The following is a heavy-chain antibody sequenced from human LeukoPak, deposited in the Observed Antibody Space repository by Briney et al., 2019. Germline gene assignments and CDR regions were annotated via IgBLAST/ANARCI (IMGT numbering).Heavy chain of an antibody. V-gene: IGHV3-11*04. J-gene: IGHJ4*02. CDR2: ISSFGSTI. CDR3: ARSPNYKGFFDY. D-gene: IGHD3-10*01. CDR1: GGSFSGYY. Sequence: LSLTCAVYGGSFSGYYWSWIRQPPGKGLEWVSYISSFGSTIYYADSVQGRFTISRDNAKNSLFLQMNSLRAEDTAVYYCARSPNYKGFFDYWGQGTLVTVSS.